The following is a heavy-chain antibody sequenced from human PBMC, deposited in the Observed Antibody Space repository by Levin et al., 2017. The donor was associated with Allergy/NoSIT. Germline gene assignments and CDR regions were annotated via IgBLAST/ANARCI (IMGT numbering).Heavy chain of an antibody. J-gene: IGHJ5*02. CDR3: ARDQGRAGSTWFDP. CDR1: GFSLTPPGMR. Sequence: SGPTLVKPTQTLTLTCTFSGFSLTPPGMRVSWIRPPPGKALEWLARIDWDDDKFYSSSLKTRLTVSKGTSKNQVVLTVTNMDAVDTATYYCARDQGRAGSTWFDPWGQGTLVTVSS. V-gene: IGHV2-70*04. CDR2: IDWDDDK. D-gene: IGHD1-1*01.